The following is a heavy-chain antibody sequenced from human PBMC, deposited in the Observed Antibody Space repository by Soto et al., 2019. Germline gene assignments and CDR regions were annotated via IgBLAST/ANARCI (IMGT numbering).Heavy chain of an antibody. CDR2: IIPIFGTA. J-gene: IGHJ4*02. CDR3: ARDPVGYYDSSGYYANYFDY. V-gene: IGHV1-69*13. D-gene: IGHD3-22*01. Sequence: SVKFSCKASGGTFSSYAISWVRQAPGQGLEWMGGIIPIFGTANYAQKFQGRVTITADESTSTAYMELSSLRSEDTAVYYCARDPVGYYDSSGYYANYFDYWGQGTLVTVSS. CDR1: GGTFSSYA.